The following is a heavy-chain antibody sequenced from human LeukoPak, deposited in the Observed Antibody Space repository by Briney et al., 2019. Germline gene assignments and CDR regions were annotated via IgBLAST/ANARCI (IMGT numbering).Heavy chain of an antibody. V-gene: IGHV4-34*01. CDR2: INHSGST. CDR1: GGSFSGYY. J-gene: IGHJ5*02. CDR3: ARSAAWFGELLA. Sequence: SETLSLTCAVYGGSFSGYYWSWIRQPPGKGLEWIGEINHSGSTNYNPSLKSRVTISVDRSKNQFSLKLSSVTAADTAVYYCARSAAWFGELLAWGQGTLVTVSS. D-gene: IGHD3-10*01.